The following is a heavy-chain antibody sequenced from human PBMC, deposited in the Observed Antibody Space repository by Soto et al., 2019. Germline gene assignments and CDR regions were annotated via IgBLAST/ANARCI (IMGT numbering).Heavy chain of an antibody. J-gene: IGHJ5*02. CDR1: GYTFTSYA. CDR2: INAGNGNT. Sequence: QVQLVQSGAEVKKPGASVKVSCKASGYTFTSYAMHWVRQAPGQRLEWMGWINAGNGNTKYSQKFQGRVTITRDTSASTAYMELSSLRSEDTAVYYCARDPVIPPPVKANWFDPWGQGTLVTVSS. D-gene: IGHD3-22*01. CDR3: ARDPVIPPPVKANWFDP. V-gene: IGHV1-3*01.